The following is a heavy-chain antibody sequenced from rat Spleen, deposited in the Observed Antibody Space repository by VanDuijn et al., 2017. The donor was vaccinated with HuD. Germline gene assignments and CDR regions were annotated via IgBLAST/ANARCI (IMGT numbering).Heavy chain of an antibody. CDR2: ISFDGGST. Sequence: EVQLVESGGGLVQPGRSMKLSCAASGFTFSNYGMAWVRQAPKKGLEWVAYISFDGGSTYYRDSVKGRFTISRDNVKSTLYLQMDSLRSEDTATYYCTTVDYGYNYWGQGVMVTVSS. CDR3: TTVDYGYNY. J-gene: IGHJ2*01. D-gene: IGHD1-9*01. CDR1: GFTFSNYG. V-gene: IGHV5-27*01.